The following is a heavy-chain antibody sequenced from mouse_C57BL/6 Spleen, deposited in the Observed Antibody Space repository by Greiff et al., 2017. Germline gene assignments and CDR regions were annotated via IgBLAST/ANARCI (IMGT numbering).Heavy chain of an antibody. CDR3: AREGAYYGSSALDY. Sequence: QVQLQQSGAELVKPGASVKISCKASGYAFSSYWMNWVKQRPGKGLEWIGQIYPGDGATNYNGLFNGKATLHADTSSNTAYMQLSRLTSEESAVYICAREGAYYGSSALDYWGQGTTLTVSS. J-gene: IGHJ2*01. CDR2: IYPGDGAT. D-gene: IGHD1-1*01. CDR1: GYAFSSYW. V-gene: IGHV1-80*01.